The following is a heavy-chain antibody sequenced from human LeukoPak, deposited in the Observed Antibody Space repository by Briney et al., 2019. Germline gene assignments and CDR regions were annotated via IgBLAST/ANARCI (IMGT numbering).Heavy chain of an antibody. J-gene: IGHJ5*02. D-gene: IGHD6-6*01. Sequence: GGSLRLSCAASGFTFSSYSMNWVRQAPGKGLEWVSSISGSSSYIYYADSVKGRFTISRDNAKNSLYLQMNSLRAEDTAVYYCAVSSIAARVGLDWFDPWGQGTLVTVSS. CDR3: AVSSIAARVGLDWFDP. CDR2: ISGSSSYI. CDR1: GFTFSSYS. V-gene: IGHV3-21*01.